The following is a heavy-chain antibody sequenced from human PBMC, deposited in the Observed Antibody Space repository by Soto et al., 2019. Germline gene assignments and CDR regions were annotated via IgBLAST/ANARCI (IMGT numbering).Heavy chain of an antibody. D-gene: IGHD6-13*01. CDR3: ARGGHSSSWYHYYGMDV. CDR2: INPNSGGT. CDR1: GYTFTGYY. Sequence: ASVKVSCKASGYTFTGYYMHWVRQAPGQGLEWMGWINPNSGGTNYAQKFQGWVTMTRDTSISTAYMELSRLRSDDTAVYYCARGGHSSSWYHYYGMDVWGQGTTVNVSS. V-gene: IGHV1-2*04. J-gene: IGHJ6*02.